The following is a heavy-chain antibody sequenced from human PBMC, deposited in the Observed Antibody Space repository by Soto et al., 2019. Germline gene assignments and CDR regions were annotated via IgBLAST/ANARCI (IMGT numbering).Heavy chain of an antibody. J-gene: IGHJ4*02. CDR3: TRGLDRAKLGY. Sequence: PSETLSLTCAVSGGSISSGGYSWSWIRQPPGKGLEWIGYIYHSGTTYYNPSLKSRVTISVDRSKNQFSLKLSSVTVADTAVYYCTRGLDRAKLGYWGQGIQVTVSS. D-gene: IGHD1-26*01. V-gene: IGHV4-30-2*01. CDR2: IYHSGTT. CDR1: GGSISSGGYS.